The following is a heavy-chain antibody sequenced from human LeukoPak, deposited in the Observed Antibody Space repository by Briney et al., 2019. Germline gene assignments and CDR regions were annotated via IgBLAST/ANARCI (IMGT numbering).Heavy chain of an antibody. D-gene: IGHD3-10*01. J-gene: IGHJ3*02. V-gene: IGHV3-30*03. CDR1: GFTFSNYG. CDR3: ARDHSERGAFDI. Sequence: GGSLRLSCAASGFTFSNYGMHWVRQVPGKGLEWVAVISYDGSNKYYADSVKGRFTISRDNSKNTLYLQMNSLRAEDTAVYYCARDHSERGAFDIWGQGTMVTVSS. CDR2: ISYDGSNK.